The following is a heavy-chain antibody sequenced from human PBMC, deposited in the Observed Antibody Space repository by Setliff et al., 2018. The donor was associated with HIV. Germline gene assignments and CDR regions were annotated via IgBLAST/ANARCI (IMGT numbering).Heavy chain of an antibody. CDR3: AREAPADSSSTSYYFDY. V-gene: IGHV4-34*01. CDR2: INHSEST. CDR1: GESFSDYY. J-gene: IGHJ4*02. D-gene: IGHD2-2*01. Sequence: SETLSLTCAVYGESFSDYYWSWIRQPPGKGLEWIGEINHSESTNYNPSLKSRVTVSVDTSKKQFSLRLSSVTAADTAVYYCAREAPADSSSTSYYFDYWGQGILVTVSS.